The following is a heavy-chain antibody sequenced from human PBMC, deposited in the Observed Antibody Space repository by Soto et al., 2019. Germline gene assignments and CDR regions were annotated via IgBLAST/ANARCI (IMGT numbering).Heavy chain of an antibody. V-gene: IGHV3-30*18. CDR2: ISNDGSNE. CDR3: VKKWLEWLVIGDYAFDI. CDR1: GFNFGGFG. Sequence: QVQLVESGGGVVQPGRSLRLSCVASGFNFGGFGMHWVRQAPGKGLEWVAVISNDGSNEYYADSVKGRFSISRDNLKNTLFLQVNSLRPEDTAVYYCVKKWLEWLVIGDYAFDIWGQGKMVTVSS. J-gene: IGHJ3*02. D-gene: IGHD6-19*01.